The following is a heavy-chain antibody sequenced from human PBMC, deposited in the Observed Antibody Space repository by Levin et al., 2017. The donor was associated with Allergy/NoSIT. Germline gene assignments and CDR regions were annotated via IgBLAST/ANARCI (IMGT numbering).Heavy chain of an antibody. CDR3: AKDRGAAAYFDY. CDR2: ISYDGSNK. Sequence: TFVTQGRHWGRQEPGKGLEWVAVISYDGSNKYYADSVKGRFTISRDNSKNTLYLQMNSLRAEDTAVYYCAKDRGAAAYFDYWGQGTLVTVSS. D-gene: IGHD6-13*01. CDR1: TFVTQG. J-gene: IGHJ4*02. V-gene: IGHV3-30*18.